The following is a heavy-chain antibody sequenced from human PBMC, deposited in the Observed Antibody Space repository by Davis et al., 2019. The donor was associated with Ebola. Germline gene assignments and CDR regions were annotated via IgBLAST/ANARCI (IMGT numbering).Heavy chain of an antibody. CDR3: AKRYSGSYSTFDY. J-gene: IGHJ4*02. Sequence: GESLKISCAASGFTFSSYAMSWVRQAPGKGLEWVSAISGSGGSTYYADSVKGRFTISRDNSKNTLYLQMNSLRAEDTAVYYCAKRYSGSYSTFDYWGQGTLVTVSS. V-gene: IGHV3-23*01. CDR2: ISGSGGST. D-gene: IGHD1-26*01. CDR1: GFTFSSYA.